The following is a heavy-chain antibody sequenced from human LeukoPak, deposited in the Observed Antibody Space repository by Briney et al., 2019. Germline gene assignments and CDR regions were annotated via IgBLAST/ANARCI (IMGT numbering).Heavy chain of an antibody. J-gene: IGHJ5*02. V-gene: IGHV4-34*01. CDR1: GGSFSGYY. Sequence: PSETLSLTCAVYGGSFSGYYWSWIRQPPGKGLEWIGEINHSGSTNYNPSLKSRVTISVDTSKNQFSLKLSSVTAADTAVYYCARGGRIVVVVAARRYNWFDPWGQGPLVPVPS. CDR2: INHSGST. D-gene: IGHD2-15*01. CDR3: ARGGRIVVVVAARRYNWFDP.